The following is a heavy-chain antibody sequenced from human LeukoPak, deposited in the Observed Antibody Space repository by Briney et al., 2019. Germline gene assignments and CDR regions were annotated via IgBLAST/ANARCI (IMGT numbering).Heavy chain of an antibody. CDR2: IIPIFSTA. D-gene: IGHD3-3*01. J-gene: IGHJ3*02. V-gene: IGHV1-69*13. CDR3: ATSPYYDFWSGHNGAFDI. CDR1: VGTFSSYA. Sequence: GASVNVSCMSSVGTFSSYAISGVRQAPGRELEWMGGIIPIFSTANYAQKFQGRVTITADESTSPVYMELSSLRSEDTAVYYCATSPYYDFWSGHNGAFDIWGQGTMVIVSS.